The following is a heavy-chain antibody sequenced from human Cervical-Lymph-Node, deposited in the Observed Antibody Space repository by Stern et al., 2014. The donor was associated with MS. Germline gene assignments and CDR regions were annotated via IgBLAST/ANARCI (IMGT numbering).Heavy chain of an antibody. D-gene: IGHD3-16*01. V-gene: IGHV1-69*15. CDR3: ARGPRSQSGGSSWFDP. Sequence: QVQLVQSGAAVKKPGSSVKVSCKASGGTLSNYAISWGRHAPGPGLEWVGRIIPIFGTVSYAQKYQGRVTITADESTSTDYMELSSLRSEDTAVYYCARGPRSQSGGSSWFDPWGQGTLVTVSS. CDR1: GGTLSNYA. CDR2: IIPIFGTV. J-gene: IGHJ5*02.